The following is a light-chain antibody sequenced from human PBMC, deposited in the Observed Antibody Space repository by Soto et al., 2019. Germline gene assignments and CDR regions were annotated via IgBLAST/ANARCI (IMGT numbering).Light chain of an antibody. CDR3: QQYGSSPQWT. V-gene: IGKV3-20*01. CDR2: GAS. CDR1: QSVSSSY. J-gene: IGKJ1*01. Sequence: EIVLTQSPGTLSLSPGERATLSCRAIQSVSSSYLAWYQQKPGQAPRLLIYGASSRATGIPDRFSGSGSGTDFTLTLSRLEPEDFAVYYCQQYGSSPQWTFGQGTKVDIK.